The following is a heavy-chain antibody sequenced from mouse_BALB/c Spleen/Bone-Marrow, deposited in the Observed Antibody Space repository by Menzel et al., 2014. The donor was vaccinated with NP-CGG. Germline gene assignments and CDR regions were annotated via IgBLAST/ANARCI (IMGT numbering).Heavy chain of an antibody. Sequence: EVHLVESGGGLVQPGGSLKLSCATSGFTFSDYYMYWVRQTPEKRLEWVAYISNGGGSSTYYPDTVKGRFTISRDNAKNTLYLRMSRLKSEDTAMYYCASPGTYWGQGTLVTVSA. CDR2: ISNGGGSST. CDR1: GFTFSDYY. J-gene: IGHJ3*01. CDR3: ASPGTY. V-gene: IGHV5-12*02.